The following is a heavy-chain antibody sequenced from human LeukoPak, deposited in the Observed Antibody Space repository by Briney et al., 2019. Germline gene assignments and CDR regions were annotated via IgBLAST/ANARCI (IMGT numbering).Heavy chain of an antibody. CDR1: GGSISSGGYS. Sequence: SQTLSLTCAVSGGSISSGGYSWSWIRQPPGKGLEWIGYIYHSGSTYYNPSLKSRVTISVDRSKNQFSLKLSSVTAADTAVYYCARHHMPYYYGSGSYLDYWGQGTLVTVSS. V-gene: IGHV4-30-2*01. D-gene: IGHD3-10*01. CDR3: ARHHMPYYYGSGSYLDY. J-gene: IGHJ4*02. CDR2: IYHSGST.